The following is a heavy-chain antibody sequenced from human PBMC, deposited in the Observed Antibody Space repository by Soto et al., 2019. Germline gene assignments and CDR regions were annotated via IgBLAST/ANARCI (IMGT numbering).Heavy chain of an antibody. CDR2: INTSGGNT. V-gene: IGHV3-23*01. Sequence: EVQLLESGGGLVQPGGSLRLSGAASGFTFRNYAMTWVRQAPVKGLQCVSTINTSGGNTHYADSVKGRFSVSRDNSKNTLSLQMNSLRAEDTAVYYCTKDWQHDSWGQGTLVTVSS. CDR1: GFTFRNYA. J-gene: IGHJ5*01. CDR3: TKDWQHDS. D-gene: IGHD6-13*01.